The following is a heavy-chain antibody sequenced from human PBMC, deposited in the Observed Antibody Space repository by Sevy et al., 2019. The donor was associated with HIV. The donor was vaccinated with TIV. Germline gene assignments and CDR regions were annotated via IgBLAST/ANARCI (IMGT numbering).Heavy chain of an antibody. CDR1: GFTFSTYW. D-gene: IGHD2-2*01. CDR3: ARDCSSTSCLWGLDV. J-gene: IGHJ6*02. CDR2: IKKDGSEK. V-gene: IGHV3-7*03. Sequence: GGSLRLSCAASGFTFSTYWMSWVRQAPGKGLERVANIKKDGSEKYYVDSVKGRFTISRDNAKNSLHLQMKSLRAEDTAVYYCARDCSSTSCLWGLDVWGQGTTVTV.